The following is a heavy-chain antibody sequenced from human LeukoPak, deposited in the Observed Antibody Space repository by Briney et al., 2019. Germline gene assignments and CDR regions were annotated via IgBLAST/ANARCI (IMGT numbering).Heavy chain of an antibody. CDR3: ASEGGSSSWYYFDY. J-gene: IGHJ4*02. CDR2: IYYSGST. D-gene: IGHD6-6*01. V-gene: IGHV4-30-2*03. CDR1: GGSISSGGYS. Sequence: SETLSLTCTVSGGSISSGGYSWSWIRQPPGKGLEWIGSIYYSGSTYYNPSLKSRVTISVDTSKNQFSLKLSSVTAADTAVYYCASEGGSSSWYYFDYWGQGTLVTVSS.